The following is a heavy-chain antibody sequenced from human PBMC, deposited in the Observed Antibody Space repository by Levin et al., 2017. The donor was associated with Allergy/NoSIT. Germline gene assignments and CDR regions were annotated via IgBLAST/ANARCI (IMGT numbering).Heavy chain of an antibody. V-gene: IGHV4-59*01. CDR1: GGSISSYY. CDR2: IYYSGST. Sequence: SETLSLTCTVSGGSISSYYWSWIRQPPGKGLEWIGYIYYSGSTNYNPSLKSRVTISVDTSKNQFSLKLSSVTAADTAVYYCARETGPPGYHDYWGQGTLVTVSS. CDR3: ARETGPPGYHDY. D-gene: IGHD3-9*01. J-gene: IGHJ4*02.